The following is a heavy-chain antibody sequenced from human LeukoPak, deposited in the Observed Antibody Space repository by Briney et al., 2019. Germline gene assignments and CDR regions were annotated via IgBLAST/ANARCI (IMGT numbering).Heavy chain of an antibody. D-gene: IGHD6-13*01. CDR3: ASYSNSWYYFDY. V-gene: IGHV4-59*01. J-gene: IGHJ4*02. CDR1: GGSITSYY. Sequence: SETLSLNCTVSGGSITSYYWSWIRQPPGNGLEWFGYMYYSGNSYYNPSLKSRVTISVDTSKNQFSLKLSSMTAADTAVYYCASYSNSWYYFDYWGQGTLVTVSS. CDR2: MYYSGNS.